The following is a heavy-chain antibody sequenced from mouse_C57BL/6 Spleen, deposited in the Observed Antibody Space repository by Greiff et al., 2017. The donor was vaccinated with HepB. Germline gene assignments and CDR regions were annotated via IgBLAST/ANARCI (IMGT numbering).Heavy chain of an antibody. CDR1: GYTFTSYW. V-gene: IGHV1-53*01. CDR2: INPSNGGT. CDR3: ARKSYDYWYFDV. Sequence: VQLQQSGTELVKPGASVKLSCKASGYTFTSYWMHWVKQRPGQGLEWIGNINPSNGGTNYNEKFKSKATLTVDKSSSTAYMQLSSLTSEDSAVYYCARKSYDYWYFDVWGTGTTVTVSS. D-gene: IGHD2-3*01. J-gene: IGHJ1*03.